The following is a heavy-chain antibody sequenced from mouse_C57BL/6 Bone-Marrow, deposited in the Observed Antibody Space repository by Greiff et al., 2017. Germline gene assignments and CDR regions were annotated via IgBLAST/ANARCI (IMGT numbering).Heavy chain of an antibody. CDR3: ASTPLDYEAYWYFDV. Sequence: EVQGVESGPELVKPGASVKIPCKASGYTFTDYNMAWVKQSHGKSLEWIGDINPNNGGTISNQKFKGKATLTVDKSSSTAYMELRSLTSEDTAVYYCASTPLDYEAYWYFDVWGTGTTVTVSS. CDR2: INPNNGGT. CDR1: GYTFTDYN. V-gene: IGHV1-18*01. D-gene: IGHD2-4*01. J-gene: IGHJ1*03.